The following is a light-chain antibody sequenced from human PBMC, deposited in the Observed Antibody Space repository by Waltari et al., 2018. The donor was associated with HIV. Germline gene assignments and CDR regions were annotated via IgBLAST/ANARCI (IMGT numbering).Light chain of an antibody. V-gene: IGLV1-47*01. J-gene: IGLJ3*02. CDR2: RNN. CDR3: AAWDDSLSGLV. Sequence: QSVLTQPPSASGTPGQMVTISCSGSSSTTGSNYGYRYKQLPGTAPKLLIYRNNQRPSEVSDRFSGSKSGTSASLAISGLRSEDEADYYCAAWDDSLSGLVFGGGTKVTVL. CDR1: SSTTGSNY.